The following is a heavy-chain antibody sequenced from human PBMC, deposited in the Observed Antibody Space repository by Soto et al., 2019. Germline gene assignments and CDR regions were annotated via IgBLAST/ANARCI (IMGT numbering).Heavy chain of an antibody. Sequence: EVQLVESGGGLVKPGGSLRLSCAASGFTFSSYSMNWVRQAPGKGLEWVSSISSSSSYIYYADSVKGRFTISRDNAKNSLYLQMNSLRAEDTAVYYCAREEYQLLYDYYYGMDVWGQGTTVTVSS. J-gene: IGHJ6*02. V-gene: IGHV3-21*01. CDR1: GFTFSSYS. D-gene: IGHD2-2*01. CDR3: AREEYQLLYDYYYGMDV. CDR2: ISSSSSYI.